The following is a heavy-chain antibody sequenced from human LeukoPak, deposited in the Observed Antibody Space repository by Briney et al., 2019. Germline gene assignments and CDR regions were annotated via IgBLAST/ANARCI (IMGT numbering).Heavy chain of an antibody. J-gene: IGHJ4*02. CDR1: GFTLSGYA. CDR2: ISYDGSKT. V-gene: IGHV3-30*04. D-gene: IGHD6-13*01. Sequence: GGSLRLSCAASGFTLSGYAMHWVRQAPGKGLEWVAFISYDGSKTYYADSVKGRFTISRDNAKNSLYLQMNSLRAEDTAVYYCARALPSSAGTLFDYWGQGTLVTVSS. CDR3: ARALPSSAGTLFDY.